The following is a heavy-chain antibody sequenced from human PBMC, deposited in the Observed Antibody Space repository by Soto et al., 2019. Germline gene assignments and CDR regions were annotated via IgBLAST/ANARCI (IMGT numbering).Heavy chain of an antibody. CDR1: GYTFTGYY. CDR2: LNPNSGGT. J-gene: IGHJ6*02. CDR3: ARQGGLAYCSGGSCYWGMDV. V-gene: IGHV1-2*02. Sequence: QVQLVQSGAEVKKPGASVKVSCKASGYTFTGYYMHWVRQAPGQGLEWMGWLNPNSGGTNYAQKFQGRVTMTRDTSISTAYMELSRLRSDDTAVYYWARQGGLAYCSGGSCYWGMDVWGQGTTVTVSS. D-gene: IGHD2-15*01.